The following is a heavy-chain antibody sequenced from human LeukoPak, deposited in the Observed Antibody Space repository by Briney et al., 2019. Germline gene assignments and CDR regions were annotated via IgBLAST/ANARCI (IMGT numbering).Heavy chain of an antibody. CDR3: EGYDSSGYFDY. Sequence: GGSLRLSCAASGFTFSSYAMHWVRQAPGKGLEWVAVISYDGSNKYYADSVKGRFTISRDNSKNTLYLQMNSLRAVDTAVYYCEGYDSSGYFDYWGQGTLVTVSS. D-gene: IGHD3-22*01. CDR1: GFTFSSYA. V-gene: IGHV3-30-3*01. J-gene: IGHJ4*02. CDR2: ISYDGSNK.